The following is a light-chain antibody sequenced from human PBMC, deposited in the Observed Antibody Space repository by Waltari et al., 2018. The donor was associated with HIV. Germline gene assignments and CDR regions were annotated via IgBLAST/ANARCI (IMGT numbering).Light chain of an antibody. Sequence: EIVMTQSPATLSVSTGEGATLACRASQSVSSNLTWYQQRPGQSPMLLICSTSTRAHGVPARFIGSGSGTEFTLTIISLQSEDFAVYFCQQHTNWPLTFGGGTKVDIK. CDR3: QQHTNWPLT. V-gene: IGKV3-15*01. CDR2: STS. CDR1: QSVSSN. J-gene: IGKJ4*01.